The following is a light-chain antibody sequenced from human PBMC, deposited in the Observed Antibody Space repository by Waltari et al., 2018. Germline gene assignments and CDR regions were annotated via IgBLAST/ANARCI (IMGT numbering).Light chain of an antibody. CDR1: ENISKY. CDR2: AAS. V-gene: IGKV3-20*01. J-gene: IGKJ1*01. Sequence: EIVLPQSPGTLSVSPGERATLSCRASENISKYLTWYQQKPGQAPRLLIYAASTRATGIPDRFSGSGFGTDFSLTISSLEPEDFAVYYCQHYVRLPVTFGQGTKVEIK. CDR3: QHYVRLPVT.